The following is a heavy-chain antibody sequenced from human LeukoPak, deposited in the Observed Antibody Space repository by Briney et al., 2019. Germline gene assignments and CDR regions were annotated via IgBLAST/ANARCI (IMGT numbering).Heavy chain of an antibody. CDR2: ISPSADIK. D-gene: IGHD3-16*01. V-gene: IGHV3-23*01. J-gene: IGHJ3*02. CDR3: AKDRDDYVWGSYLGAFDI. Sequence: GTLRLSCAASGFTFSNHGMNWVRQAPGKGLEWVSGISPSADIKYYADSVKGRFTISRDNSKNTLYLQMDSLRAEDTAVFYCAKDRDDYVWGSYLGAFDIWGQGTMVTVSS. CDR1: GFTFSNHG.